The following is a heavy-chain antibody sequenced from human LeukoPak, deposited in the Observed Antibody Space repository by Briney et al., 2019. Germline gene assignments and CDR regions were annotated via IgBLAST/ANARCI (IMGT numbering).Heavy chain of an antibody. CDR1: GGTFSSYA. Sequence: EASVNVSCKASGGTFSSYAISWVRQAPGQGLEWTGGIIPIFGTANYAQKFQGRVTITADESTSTAYMELSSLRSEDTAVYYCARTYYDFWSGSYYYYGMDVWGQGTLVTVSS. CDR3: ARTYYDFWSGSYYYYGMDV. D-gene: IGHD3-3*01. CDR2: IIPIFGTA. J-gene: IGHJ6*02. V-gene: IGHV1-69*13.